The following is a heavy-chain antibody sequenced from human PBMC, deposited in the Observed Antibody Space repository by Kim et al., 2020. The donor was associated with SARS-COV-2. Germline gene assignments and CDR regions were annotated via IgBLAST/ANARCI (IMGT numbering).Heavy chain of an antibody. J-gene: IGHJ6*02. CDR3: AKDKDSTLSYGMDV. D-gene: IGHD2-15*01. V-gene: IGHV3-30*18. CDR1: GFTFSSYG. CDR2: ISYDGSNK. Sequence: GGSLRLSCAASGFTFSSYGMHWVRQAPGKGLEWVAVISYDGSNKYYADSVKGRFTISRDNSKNTLYLQMNSLRAEDTAVYYCAKDKDSTLSYGMDVWGQGTTVTVSS.